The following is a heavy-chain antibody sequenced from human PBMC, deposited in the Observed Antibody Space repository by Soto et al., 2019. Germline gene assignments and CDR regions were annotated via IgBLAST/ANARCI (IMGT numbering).Heavy chain of an antibody. CDR2: INSDGSST. V-gene: IGHV3-74*01. J-gene: IGHJ6*03. D-gene: IGHD3-9*01. Sequence: GSLRLSCAASGFTFSSYWMHWVRQAPGKGLVWVSRINSDGSSTSYADSVKGRFTISRDNAKNTLYLQMNSLRAEDTAVYYCARGHSELRYFDWLPNYYYYMDVWGKGTTVTVSS. CDR3: ARGHSELRYFDWLPNYYYYMDV. CDR1: GFTFSSYW.